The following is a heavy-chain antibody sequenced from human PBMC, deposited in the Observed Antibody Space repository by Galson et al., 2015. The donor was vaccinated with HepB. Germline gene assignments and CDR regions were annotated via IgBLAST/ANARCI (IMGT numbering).Heavy chain of an antibody. V-gene: IGHV3-21*01. CDR3: ARGWRGCSSTSCYDYYYMDV. D-gene: IGHD2-2*01. CDR1: GFTFSSYS. J-gene: IGHJ6*03. Sequence: SLRLSCAASGFTFSSYSMNWVRQAPGKGLEWVSSISSSSYIYYADSVKGRFTISRDNAKNSLYLQMNSLRAEDTAVYYCARGWRGCSSTSCYDYYYMDVWGKGTTVTVSS. CDR2: ISSSSYI.